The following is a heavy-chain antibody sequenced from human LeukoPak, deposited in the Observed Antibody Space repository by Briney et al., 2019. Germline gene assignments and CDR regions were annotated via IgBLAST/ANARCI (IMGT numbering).Heavy chain of an antibody. CDR3: ARGRLPPGTDSAYYHMDV. CDR1: GGTFGSYS. V-gene: IGHV1-69*06. D-gene: IGHD4-11*01. Sequence: ASVKVSCKASGGTFGSYSVTWVRQAPGQGLEWMGVISPMFGTTDSVKQFRGRVTISADTSTNTAFLDLASLRSDDTAVYFCARGRLPPGTDSAYYHMDVWGNGTTVIVSS. CDR2: ISPMFGTT. J-gene: IGHJ6*03.